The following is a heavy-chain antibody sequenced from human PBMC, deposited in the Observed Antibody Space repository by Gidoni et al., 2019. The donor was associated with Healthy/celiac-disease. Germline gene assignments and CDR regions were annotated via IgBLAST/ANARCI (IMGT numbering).Heavy chain of an antibody. V-gene: IGHV3-15*07. CDR3: TTDSSPYCSGGSCSLNYYYYGMDV. D-gene: IGHD2-15*01. J-gene: IGHJ6*02. CDR2: IKSKTDGGTT. Sequence: EVQLVESGGGLVTPGGSLRLSCAASVFTFSNAWMNWVRQAPGKGLEWVGRIKSKTDGGTTDYAAPVKGRFTISRDDSKNTLYLQMNSLKTEDTAVYYCTTDSSPYCSGGSCSLNYYYYGMDVWGQGTTVTVSS. CDR1: VFTFSNAW.